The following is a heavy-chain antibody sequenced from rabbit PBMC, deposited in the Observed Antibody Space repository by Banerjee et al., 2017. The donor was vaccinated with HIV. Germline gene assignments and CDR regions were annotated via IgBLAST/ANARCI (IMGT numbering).Heavy chain of an antibody. CDR3: ARVWAL. D-gene: IGHD3-3*01. CDR1: GFTISSSYY. Sequence: QSLEEFGGDLVKPGASLTLTCTASGFTISSSYYMCWVRQAPGKGLEWIGCIDTGSGSTVYATWVNGRFPISKTSSTTVTLQMPTVTAADTATYFCARVWALWGQGTLVTVS. V-gene: IGHV1S40*01. CDR2: IDTGSGST. J-gene: IGHJ3*01.